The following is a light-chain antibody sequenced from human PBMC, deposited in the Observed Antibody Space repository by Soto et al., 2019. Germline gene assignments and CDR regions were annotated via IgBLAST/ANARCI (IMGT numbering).Light chain of an antibody. CDR1: QSVSSSY. Sequence: EVVLTQSPGTLSLSTGERATLSCRASQSVSSSYLAWYQQKPGQAPRLLIYGASSRATGIPDRFSGSGSGTDFTLTISRLDPEDFAVYYCQQYGSSPTTLGQGTNVDIK. J-gene: IGKJ1*01. CDR2: GAS. V-gene: IGKV3-20*01. CDR3: QQYGSSPTT.